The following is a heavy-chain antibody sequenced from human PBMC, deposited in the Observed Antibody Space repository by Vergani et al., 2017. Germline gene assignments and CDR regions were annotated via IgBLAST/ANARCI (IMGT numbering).Heavy chain of an antibody. D-gene: IGHD4-17*01. V-gene: IGHV3-7*03. CDR2: IKQDGSEK. Sequence: EVQLVESGGGLVQPGGSLRLSCAASGFTFSSYWMSWVRQAPGKGLEWVANIKQDGSEKYYVDSVKGRFTISRDNAKNSLYLQMNSLRAEDTAVYYCARGDLYDYGDYGGGYYWGQGTLVTVSS. J-gene: IGHJ4*02. CDR1: GFTFSSYW. CDR3: ARGDLYDYGDYGGGYY.